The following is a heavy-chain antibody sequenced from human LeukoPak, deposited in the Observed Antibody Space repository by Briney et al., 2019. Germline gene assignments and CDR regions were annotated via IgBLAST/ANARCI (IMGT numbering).Heavy chain of an antibody. CDR3: ARGPKAYYFDSSGYVFDY. Sequence: GASVKVSCKASGYTFTSYAMHWVRQAPGQRLEWMGWINAGNGNTKYSQKFQGRVTMTRNTSISTAYMELSSLRSEDTAVYYCARGPKAYYFDSSGYVFDYWGQGTLVTVSS. V-gene: IGHV1-3*01. D-gene: IGHD3-22*01. CDR2: INAGNGNT. CDR1: GYTFTSYA. J-gene: IGHJ4*02.